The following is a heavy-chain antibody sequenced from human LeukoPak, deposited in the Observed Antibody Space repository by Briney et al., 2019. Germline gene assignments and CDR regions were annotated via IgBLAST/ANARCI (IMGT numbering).Heavy chain of an antibody. Sequence: ASVKVSCKASGYTFTGYYMHWVRQAPGQGLEWMGWINPNSGGTNYAQKFQGWVTMTGDTSISTAYMELSRLRSDDTAVYYCATAPRYCSSTSCYLAYWGQGTLVTASS. CDR2: INPNSGGT. D-gene: IGHD2-2*01. CDR3: ATAPRYCSSTSCYLAY. V-gene: IGHV1-2*04. CDR1: GYTFTGYY. J-gene: IGHJ4*02.